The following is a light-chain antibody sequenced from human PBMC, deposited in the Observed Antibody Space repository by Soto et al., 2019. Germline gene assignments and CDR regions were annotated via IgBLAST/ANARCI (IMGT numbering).Light chain of an antibody. Sequence: DIQMTQSPSSLSASVGDRVTITCRASQSISSYLNWYQQKPGKAPKLLIYAASSLQSGVPSRFSGSGSGTDFTLTIRLLQPEDFATYYCQPSYSTPQTFGQGTKVEIK. V-gene: IGKV1-39*01. CDR3: QPSYSTPQT. CDR1: QSISSY. CDR2: AAS. J-gene: IGKJ1*01.